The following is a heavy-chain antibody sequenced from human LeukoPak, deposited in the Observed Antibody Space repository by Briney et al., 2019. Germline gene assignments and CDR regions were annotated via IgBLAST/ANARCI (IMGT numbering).Heavy chain of an antibody. CDR2: ISGSGGST. J-gene: IGHJ3*02. CDR1: GFTFSSYA. V-gene: IGHV3-23*01. D-gene: IGHD3-3*01. Sequence: PGGSLRLSCAASGFTFSSYAMHWVRQAPGKGLEWVSAISGSGGSTYYADSVKGRFTISRDNSKNTLYLQMNSLRAEDTAVYYCAKDLPPGSGYSRGAFDIWGQGTMVTVSS. CDR3: AKDLPPGSGYSRGAFDI.